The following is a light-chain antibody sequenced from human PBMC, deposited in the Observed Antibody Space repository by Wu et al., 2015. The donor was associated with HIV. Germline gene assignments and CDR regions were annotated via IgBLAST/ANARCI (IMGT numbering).Light chain of an antibody. J-gene: IGKJ2*01. CDR1: QTVTNTY. V-gene: IGKV3-20*01. CDR3: QHYGSSPYT. CDR2: DTS. Sequence: EIVLTQSPGTPSLSPGERATLSCRASQTVTNTYLAWYQQKSGQAPRLLIYDTSIRATGIPDRFSGSGSETDFTLTISRLEPEDFAVYYCQHYGSSPYTFGQGTKLEIK.